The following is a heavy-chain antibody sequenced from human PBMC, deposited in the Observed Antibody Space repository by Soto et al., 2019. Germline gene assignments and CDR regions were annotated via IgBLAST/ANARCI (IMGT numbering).Heavy chain of an antibody. Sequence: EVQLAESGGALAQPGGSLRLSCAASGFTLSGYAMDWVRQAPGKGLEYVSGIRSNGLGTYYANSVQGRFTISRDNSKNTVYLQMGSLRPEDMAVYYCAGLARPDFNYMDLWGKGTTVTVS. CDR2: IRSNGLGT. CDR1: GFTLSGYA. D-gene: IGHD6-6*01. CDR3: AGLARPDFNYMDL. J-gene: IGHJ6*03. V-gene: IGHV3-64*01.